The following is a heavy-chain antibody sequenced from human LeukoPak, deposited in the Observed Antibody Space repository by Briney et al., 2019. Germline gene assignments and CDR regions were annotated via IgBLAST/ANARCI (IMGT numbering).Heavy chain of an antibody. CDR1: GLASGSSP. Sequence: GGSLRLSCVAFGLASGSSPMHWLRQAPRQGLEWVAVLSYDGTIKAYTDSVKGRFTISRDTSKNTLYLQMNSLRGEDTDVYYCASDRVAGSPDYFDYWGQGTLVTVSS. J-gene: IGHJ4*02. CDR2: LSYDGTIK. CDR3: ASDRVAGSPDYFDY. D-gene: IGHD6-13*01. V-gene: IGHV3-30-3*01.